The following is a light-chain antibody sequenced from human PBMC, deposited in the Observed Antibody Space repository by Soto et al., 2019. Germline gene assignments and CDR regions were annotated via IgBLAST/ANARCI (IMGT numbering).Light chain of an antibody. CDR3: QKYNSAMWT. CDR2: GAS. J-gene: IGKJ1*01. V-gene: IGKV1-27*01. CDR1: LGIANY. Sequence: DIQMTQSPPSLSASVGDRVTISCRASLGIANYVLWYQQRPGKVPKLLIYGASFLLSVVPSRFSGSGSGTNFTLTISSLQPEDVGTYYCQKYNSAMWTFGQGTKVEI.